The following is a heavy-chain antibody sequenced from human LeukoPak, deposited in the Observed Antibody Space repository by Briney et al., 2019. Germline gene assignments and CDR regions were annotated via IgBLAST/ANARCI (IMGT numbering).Heavy chain of an antibody. CDR2: IWYDGSNN. J-gene: IGHJ4*02. CDR3: ATAVASSSGWYADY. D-gene: IGHD6-19*01. V-gene: IGHV3-33*01. Sequence: GGSLRLSCAASGFTFRSYGMHWVRQAPGKGLEWVAVIWYDGSNNYYADSVKGRFTVSRDNSKNTLYLQMNSLRAEDTAVYYCATAVASSSGWYADYWGQGTLVTVSS. CDR1: GFTFRSYG.